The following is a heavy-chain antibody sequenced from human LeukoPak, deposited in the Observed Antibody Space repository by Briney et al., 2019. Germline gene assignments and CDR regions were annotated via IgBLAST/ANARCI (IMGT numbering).Heavy chain of an antibody. CDR2: IYHSGNT. Sequence: SGTLSLTCTVSGGSISSSNLWCWLRPPPGKVLEWIVEIYHSGNTNYDPSLKSRVTILEDKSKNQFSLKLSSVTSADTAVYYCARLSLKVLEWSPTKGKETHYFDYWGQGTLVTVSS. J-gene: IGHJ4*02. D-gene: IGHD3-3*01. CDR1: GGSISSSNL. V-gene: IGHV4-4*02. CDR3: ARLSLKVLEWSPTKGKETHYFDY.